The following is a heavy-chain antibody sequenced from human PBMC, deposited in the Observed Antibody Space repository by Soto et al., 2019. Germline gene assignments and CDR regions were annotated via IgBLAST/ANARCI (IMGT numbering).Heavy chain of an antibody. J-gene: IGHJ4*02. D-gene: IGHD3-22*01. CDR2: IYYSGST. Sequence: SETLSLTGTVSGGSISSGGYYWSWIRQHPGKGLGWIGYIYYSGSTYYNPSLNSRVTISVDTSKNQFSLKLSSVTAADTGVYYCARSDYYDSSGIQASYYFDYWGQGTLVTVSS. CDR1: GGSISSGGYY. V-gene: IGHV4-31*03. CDR3: ARSDYYDSSGIQASYYFDY.